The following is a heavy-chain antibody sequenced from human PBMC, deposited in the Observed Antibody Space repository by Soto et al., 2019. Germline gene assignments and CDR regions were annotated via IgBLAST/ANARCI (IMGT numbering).Heavy chain of an antibody. Sequence: QLLESGPGLVKPSETLSLTCTVSGGSISSSSDHYWGWIRQPPGRGLEWIGSMYYTGSTYYNPSLESRLTISVDTSKNQFSLKLSSVTAADTAIYYCARHSYGMDVWGQGTTVTVSS. V-gene: IGHV4-39*01. CDR3: ARHSYGMDV. J-gene: IGHJ6*02. CDR1: GGSISSSSDHY. CDR2: MYYTGST.